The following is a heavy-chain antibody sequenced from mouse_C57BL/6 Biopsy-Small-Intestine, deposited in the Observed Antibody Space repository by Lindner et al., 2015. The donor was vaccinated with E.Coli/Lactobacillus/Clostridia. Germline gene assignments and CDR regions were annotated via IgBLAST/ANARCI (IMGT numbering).Heavy chain of an antibody. D-gene: IGHD2-4*01. Sequence: VQLQESGAELARPGASVKMSCKASGYTFTSYTMHWVKQRPGQGLEWIGYINPSSGYTKYNQKFKDKATLTADKSSSTAYMQLSSLTYEDSAVYYCARRDYDDAMDYWGQGTSVTVSS. CDR3: ARRDYDDAMDY. CDR2: INPSSGYT. J-gene: IGHJ4*01. V-gene: IGHV1-4*01. CDR1: GYTFTSYT.